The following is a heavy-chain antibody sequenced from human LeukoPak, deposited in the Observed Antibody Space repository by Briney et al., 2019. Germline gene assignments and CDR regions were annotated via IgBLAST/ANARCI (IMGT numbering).Heavy chain of an antibody. D-gene: IGHD2-15*01. V-gene: IGHV1-69*13. J-gene: IGHJ5*02. CDR3: ARGPPEYCSGGTCYSGRNWIDP. CDR1: GGTFSTYA. Sequence: SVKVSCKTSGGTFSTYAISWVRQAPGQGLEWMGGIIPIFGTSNYAQKFQGRVTITADESTSTAYMELSSLRSEDTAVYYCARGPPEYCSGGTCYSGRNWIDPWGQGTLVTVSS. CDR2: IIPIFGTS.